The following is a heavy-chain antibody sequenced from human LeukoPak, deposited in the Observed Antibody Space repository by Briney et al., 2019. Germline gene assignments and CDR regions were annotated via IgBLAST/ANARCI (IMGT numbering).Heavy chain of an antibody. CDR2: LYPGESDT. CDR1: GDSFMSYW. CDR3: ARLPHCGSDCYTNWFDP. J-gene: IGHJ5*02. V-gene: IGHV5-51*01. D-gene: IGHD2-21*02. Sequence: NRGEPLKISCEASGDSFMSYWIGWVRQIPGKGLELMGILYPGESDTRYSPSFHGHVTISADKSISTAYLQSSSLKASDTAMYYCARLPHCGSDCYTNWFDPWGQGTLVTVSS.